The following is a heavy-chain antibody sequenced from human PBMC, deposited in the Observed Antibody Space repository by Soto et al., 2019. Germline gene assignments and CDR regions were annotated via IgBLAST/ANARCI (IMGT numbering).Heavy chain of an antibody. V-gene: IGHV1-69*12. CDR3: ASHSGSSPEGRYYYGMDV. CDR1: GGTFSSYA. Sequence: QVQLVQSGAEVKKPGSSVKVSCKASGGTFSSYAISWVRQAPGQGLEWMGGIIPIFGTADYAQKLQGRVTITADESTSTAYRELSSLRSEDTAVYYCASHSGSSPEGRYYYGMDVWGQGTTVTVSS. D-gene: IGHD1-26*01. J-gene: IGHJ6*02. CDR2: IIPIFGTA.